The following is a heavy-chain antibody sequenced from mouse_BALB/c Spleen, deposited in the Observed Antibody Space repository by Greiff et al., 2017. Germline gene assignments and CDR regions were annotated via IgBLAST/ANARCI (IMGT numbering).Heavy chain of an antibody. Sequence: EVQGVESGGGLVQPGGSLKLSCAASGFTFSSYTMSWVRQTPEKRLEWVAYISNGGGSTYYPDTVKGRFTISRDNAKNTLYLQMSSLKSEDTAMYYCARHDGITTKDGYAMDYWGQGTSVTVSS. J-gene: IGHJ4*01. CDR2: ISNGGGST. CDR3: ARHDGITTKDGYAMDY. D-gene: IGHD2-4*01. V-gene: IGHV5-12-2*01. CDR1: GFTFSSYT.